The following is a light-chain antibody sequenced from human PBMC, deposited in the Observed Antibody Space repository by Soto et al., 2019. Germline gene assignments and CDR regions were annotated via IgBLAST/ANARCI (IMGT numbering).Light chain of an antibody. J-gene: IGLJ1*01. CDR2: DVS. CDR1: XXXVGGYNY. Sequence: QSALTQPRSVSGSPGQSVTISCTXTXXXVGGYNYVSWYQQHPGKAPKLMIYDVSKRPSGVPDRFSGSKSGNTASLTISGLQAEDEADYYCCSYAGSYPFVFGTGTKLTVL. V-gene: IGLV2-11*01. CDR3: CSYAGSYPFV.